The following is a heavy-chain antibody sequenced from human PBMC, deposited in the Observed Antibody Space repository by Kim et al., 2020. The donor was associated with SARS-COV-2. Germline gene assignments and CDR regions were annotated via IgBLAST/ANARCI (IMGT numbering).Heavy chain of an antibody. CDR3: ARASGSFAGQAGFDN. Sequence: GGSLRLSCAASGFTFNNYWMTWVRQTPGKGLEWVAKIDPDGRQRYYVDSMKGRFTVSRDNAKKSLYLEMSSLRVEDTAVYYCARASGSFAGQAGFDNWG. J-gene: IGHJ4*01. CDR1: GFTFNNYW. D-gene: IGHD1-26*01. CDR2: IDPDGRQR. V-gene: IGHV3-7*01.